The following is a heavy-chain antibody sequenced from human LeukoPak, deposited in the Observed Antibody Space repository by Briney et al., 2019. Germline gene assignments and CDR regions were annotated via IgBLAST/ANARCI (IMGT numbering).Heavy chain of an antibody. CDR3: AHSASSPIIVAFGY. CDR1: GFSLSPRGVG. V-gene: IGHV2-5*02. J-gene: IGHJ4*02. Sequence: SGPTLGNPTQTPTLTCTFYGFSLSPRGVGVGLIRHPPGKALEWLALSYRDDNKRYSASLKSRLTITKDTSKNQVVLTMTNMDPVDTATYYCAHSASSPIIVAFGYWGQGTLVTVSS. D-gene: IGHD3-16*02. CDR2: SYRDDNK.